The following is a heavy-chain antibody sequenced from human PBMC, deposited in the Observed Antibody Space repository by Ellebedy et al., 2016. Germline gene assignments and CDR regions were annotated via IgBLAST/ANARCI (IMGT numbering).Heavy chain of an antibody. Sequence: SGPTLVKPTQTLTLTCTFSGFSLNTNQVVVGWVRQPPGKALEWLAFTYGNDDKRYSPSLRNRLTITRDTSKNQVVLTMTNMDPVDTATYYCVHRTTVTSVDYWGQGSLVTVSS. D-gene: IGHD4-11*01. CDR2: TYGNDDK. J-gene: IGHJ4*02. V-gene: IGHV2-5*01. CDR3: VHRTTVTSVDY. CDR1: GFSLNTNQVV.